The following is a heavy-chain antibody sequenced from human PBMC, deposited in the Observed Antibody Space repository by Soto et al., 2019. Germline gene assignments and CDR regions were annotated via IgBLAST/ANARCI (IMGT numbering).Heavy chain of an antibody. D-gene: IGHD1-26*01. CDR2: IYSGGST. V-gene: IGHV3-53*01. J-gene: IGHJ6*04. Sequence: GALRLSCAASGFTVGSNYMSWVRQAPGKGLEWVSVIYSGGSTYYADSVKGRFTISRDNSKNTLYLQMNSLRAEDTAVYYCAVKIGATDYYGMDAWRDGTTVTSPQ. CDR3: AVKIGATDYYGMDA. CDR1: GFTVGSNY.